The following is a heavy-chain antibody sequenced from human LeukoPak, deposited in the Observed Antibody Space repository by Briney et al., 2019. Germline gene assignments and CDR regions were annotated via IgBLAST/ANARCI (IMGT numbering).Heavy chain of an antibody. Sequence: SVKVSCKASGGTFSSYAISWVRQAPGQGLEWMGRIIPILGIANYAQKFQGRVTITADKSTSTAYMELSSLRSEDTAVYYCARDPEGSSWFDYWGQGTLVTVSS. CDR1: GGTFSSYA. J-gene: IGHJ4*02. CDR3: ARDPEGSSWFDY. D-gene: IGHD6-13*01. V-gene: IGHV1-69*04. CDR2: IIPILGIA.